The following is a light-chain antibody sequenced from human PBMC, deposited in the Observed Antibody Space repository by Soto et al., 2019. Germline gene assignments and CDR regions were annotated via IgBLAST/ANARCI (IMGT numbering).Light chain of an antibody. V-gene: IGLV1-40*01. CDR3: QAYDDSVTAFV. Sequence: QSVLTPPPSVSGAPGQRVTISCTGNNSNLGAGYDVHWYQQLPGAAPKLVIFGNRNRPSGVPERFSGSKSGTSASLAITGLQAEDEADYYCQAYDDSVTAFVFGGGTKGTVL. CDR2: GNR. J-gene: IGLJ3*02. CDR1: NSNLGAGYD.